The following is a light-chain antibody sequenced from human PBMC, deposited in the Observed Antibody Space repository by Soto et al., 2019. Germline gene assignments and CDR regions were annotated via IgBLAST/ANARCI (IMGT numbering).Light chain of an antibody. CDR3: QRYNSVPPVT. J-gene: IGKJ3*01. V-gene: IGKV1-27*01. CDR1: QGISNY. Sequence: DIQMTQSPSSLSASVGDRVTITCRASQGISNYLAWYQQQPGKPPKLLMYAASTLQLGVPSRFSGSGSGTDFTLTISSLQPEDVATYYGQRYNSVPPVTFGPGTKV. CDR2: AAS.